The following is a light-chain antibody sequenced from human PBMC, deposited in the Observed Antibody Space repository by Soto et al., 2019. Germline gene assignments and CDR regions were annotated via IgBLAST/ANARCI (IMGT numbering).Light chain of an antibody. CDR3: SSYTSSSTPI. Sequence: QSALTQPASVSGSPGQSITISWTGTSGDVGGYNYVSWYQQHPGKAPKLMIYEVSNRPSGVSNRFSGSKSGNTASLTISGLQAEDEADYYCSSYTSSSTPIFGGGTKVTVL. CDR2: EVS. V-gene: IGLV2-14*01. J-gene: IGLJ2*01. CDR1: SGDVGGYNY.